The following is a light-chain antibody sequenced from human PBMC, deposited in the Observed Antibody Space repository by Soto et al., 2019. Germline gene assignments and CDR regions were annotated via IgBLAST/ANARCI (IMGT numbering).Light chain of an antibody. V-gene: IGLV2-14*01. CDR2: EVT. Sequence: LTQPASVSGSRGQSITISCTGTSSDIGAYNYVSWYQQHPGKAPKLMIYEVTNRPSGVSNRFSGSKSGNTASLTISGLQAEDEADYYCSSYTTGTPYVFGPGTKVTVL. J-gene: IGLJ1*01. CDR3: SSYTTGTPYV. CDR1: SSDIGAYNY.